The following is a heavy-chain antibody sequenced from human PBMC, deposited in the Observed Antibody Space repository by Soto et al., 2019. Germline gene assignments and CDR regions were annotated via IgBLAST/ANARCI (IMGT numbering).Heavy chain of an antibody. J-gene: IGHJ6*03. Sequence: GGSLRLSCAASGFTVSSNYMSWVRQAPGKGLEWVSVIYSGGSTYYADSVKGRFTISRDNSKNTLYLQMNSLRAEDTAVYYCARDLLSRSYYYYMDVWGKGTTVTVSS. V-gene: IGHV3-66*01. D-gene: IGHD3-16*02. CDR2: IYSGGST. CDR1: GFTVSSNY. CDR3: ARDLLSRSYYYYMDV.